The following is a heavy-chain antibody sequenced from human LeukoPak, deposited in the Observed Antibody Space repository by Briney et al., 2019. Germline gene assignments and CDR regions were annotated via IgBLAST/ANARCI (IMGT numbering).Heavy chain of an antibody. CDR2: IYYSGST. V-gene: IGHV4-31*03. CDR1: GGSISSGGYY. J-gene: IGHJ3*02. D-gene: IGHD3-9*01. CDR3: ARAGYDILTGYCGAFDI. Sequence: PSETLSLTCTVSGGSISSGGYYWSWIRQHPGKGLEWIGYIYYSGSTYYNPSLKSRVTISVDTSKNQFSLKLNSVTAADTAVYYCARAGYDILTGYCGAFDIWGQGTMVTVSS.